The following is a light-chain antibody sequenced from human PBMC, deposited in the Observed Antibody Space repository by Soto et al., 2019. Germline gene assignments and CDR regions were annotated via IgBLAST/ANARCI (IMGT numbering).Light chain of an antibody. CDR3: SSYAGSNNWV. CDR2: DVN. J-gene: IGLJ3*02. CDR1: SSDVGGYNF. Sequence: QSALTQPPSASGSPGQSLTISCTGTSSDVGGYNFVSWYQQHPGKAPKLMISDVNRRPSGVPDRFSGSKSGNTASLTVSGLQAEDEADYYCSSYAGSNNWVFGGGTKLNVL. V-gene: IGLV2-8*01.